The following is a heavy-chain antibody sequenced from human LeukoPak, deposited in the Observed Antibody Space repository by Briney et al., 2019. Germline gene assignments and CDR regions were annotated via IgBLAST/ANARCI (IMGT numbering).Heavy chain of an antibody. V-gene: IGHV3-30*02. CDR3: AKVEMSTSPGGIDY. J-gene: IGHJ4*02. CDR2: IRFDGTNK. CDR1: GFTFSNFG. Sequence: QAGGSLRLSCAASGFTFSNFGMHWVRQAPGKGLEWVTFIRFDGTNKYYADSVKGRFTISRDNSKNTLYLQMNSLRVEDTAMHYCAKVEMSTSPGGIDYWGQGTLVTVSS. D-gene: IGHD5-24*01.